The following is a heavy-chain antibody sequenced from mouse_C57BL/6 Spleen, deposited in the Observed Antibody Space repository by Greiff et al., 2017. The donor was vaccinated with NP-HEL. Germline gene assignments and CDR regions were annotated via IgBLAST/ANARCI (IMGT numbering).Heavy chain of an antibody. CDR3: ARGDGNYGEYAMDY. J-gene: IGHJ4*01. D-gene: IGHD2-1*01. CDR2: IHPNSGST. CDR1: GYTFTSYW. Sequence: QVQLQQPGAELVKPGASVKLSCKASGYTFTSYWMHWVKQRPGQGLEWIGMIHPNSGSTNYNEKFKSKATLTVDKSSSTAYMQRSSLTSEDSAVYYCARGDGNYGEYAMDYWGQGTSVTVSS. V-gene: IGHV1-64*01.